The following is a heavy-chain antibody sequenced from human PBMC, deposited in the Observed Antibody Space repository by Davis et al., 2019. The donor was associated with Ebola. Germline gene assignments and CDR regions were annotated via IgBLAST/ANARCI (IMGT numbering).Heavy chain of an antibody. CDR1: GFTFSTYG. CDR3: ARFGIGDYCDY. Sequence: GGSLRLSCAASGFTFSTYGMHWVRQAPGKGLEWVAVMSNDGTNKYYADSVKGRFTVSRDNSKNTLYLQMNSLRSEDTAVYYCARFGIGDYCDYWGQGTLVTVSS. V-gene: IGHV3-30*03. D-gene: IGHD1-14*01. CDR2: MSNDGTNK. J-gene: IGHJ4*02.